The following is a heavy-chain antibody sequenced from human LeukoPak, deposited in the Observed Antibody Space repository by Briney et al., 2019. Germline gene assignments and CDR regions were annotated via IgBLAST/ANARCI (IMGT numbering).Heavy chain of an antibody. V-gene: IGHV4-39*01. Sequence: SETLSLTCTVSGGSISSSSYYWGWIRQPPGKGLEWIGSIYYSGSTYYNPSLKSRVTISVDTSKNQFSLKLSSVTAADTAVYYCARRFFYGDYFDYWGQGTLVTVSS. CDR2: IYYSGST. CDR1: GGSISSSSYY. CDR3: ARRFFYGDYFDY. J-gene: IGHJ4*02. D-gene: IGHD4-17*01.